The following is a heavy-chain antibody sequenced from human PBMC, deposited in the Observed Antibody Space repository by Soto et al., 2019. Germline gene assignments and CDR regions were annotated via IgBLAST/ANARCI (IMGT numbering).Heavy chain of an antibody. CDR1: GSTVSGHW. Sequence: EVQLVESGGGSVQPGGSLRLSCAASGSTVSGHWMHWVRQEPGRGLVWVSLISPDGRVTTYSDSVKGRFTISRDNAKNTLTLQMNSLRAEDTAVYYCGRGLNYAMDVWGQGTTVTVSS. D-gene: IGHD3-16*01. J-gene: IGHJ6*02. CDR2: ISPDGRVT. V-gene: IGHV3-74*01. CDR3: GRGLNYAMDV.